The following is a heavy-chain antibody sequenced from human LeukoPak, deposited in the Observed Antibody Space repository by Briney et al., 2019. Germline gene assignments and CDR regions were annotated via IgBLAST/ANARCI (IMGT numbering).Heavy chain of an antibody. D-gene: IGHD3-9*01. CDR2: ISSSGSTI. CDR3: AKDLDWLSAFDI. CDR1: GFTFSDYY. J-gene: IGHJ3*02. Sequence: GSLRLSCAASGFTFSDYYMSWIRQAPGKGLEWVSYISSSGSTIYYADSVKGRFTISRDNAKNSLYLQMNSLRAEDTALYYCAKDLDWLSAFDIWGQGTMVTVSS. V-gene: IGHV3-11*01.